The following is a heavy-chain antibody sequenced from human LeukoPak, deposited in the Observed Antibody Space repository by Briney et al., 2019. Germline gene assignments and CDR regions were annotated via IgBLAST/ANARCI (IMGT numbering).Heavy chain of an antibody. J-gene: IGHJ3*02. CDR2: INHSGRT. CDR1: GGSFSGYY. Sequence: SETLSLTCAVYGGSFSGYYWSWIRQPPGRGLEWIGEINHSGRTNYNPSLKGRVTISVDTSKNQFSLKLSSVTAADTAVYYCASPTGTYDAFDIWGQGTMVTVSS. D-gene: IGHD2-8*02. V-gene: IGHV4-34*01. CDR3: ASPTGTYDAFDI.